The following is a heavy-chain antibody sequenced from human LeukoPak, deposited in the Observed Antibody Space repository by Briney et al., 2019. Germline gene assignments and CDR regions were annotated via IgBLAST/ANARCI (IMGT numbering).Heavy chain of an antibody. Sequence: GGSLRLSCAASGFTFSNYIMNWVRQAPGKGLEWVSSISSSGSHIFYAGSVKGRFTISRDNAKNSLYLQLNSLRAEDTAVYYCARSLVVGATYPYHWGQGTLVTVSS. D-gene: IGHD1-26*01. CDR3: ARSLVVGATYPYH. CDR1: GFTFSNYI. V-gene: IGHV3-21*01. CDR2: ISSSGSHI. J-gene: IGHJ5*02.